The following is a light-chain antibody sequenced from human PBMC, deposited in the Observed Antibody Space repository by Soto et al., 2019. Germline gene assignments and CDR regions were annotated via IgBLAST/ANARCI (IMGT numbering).Light chain of an antibody. CDR3: QQYNSYLWT. CDR2: DVS. V-gene: IGKV1-5*01. CDR1: QYVNSW. Sequence: DIQMTQSPSTLSASVGDRVTITCRASQYVNSWLAWYQQKPGKAPKLLIYDVSILESGVPSRFSGSGSRTEFTLTICSLQPDDFATYYRQQYNSYLWTFGQGTKVEIK. J-gene: IGKJ1*01.